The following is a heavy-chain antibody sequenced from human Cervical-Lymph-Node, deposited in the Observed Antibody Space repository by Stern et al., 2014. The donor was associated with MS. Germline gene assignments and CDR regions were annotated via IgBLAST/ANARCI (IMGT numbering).Heavy chain of an antibody. CDR1: GYTFTSYY. J-gene: IGHJ4*02. V-gene: IGHV1-46*03. Sequence: VQLVQSGAEVKPPGASVKVSCKASGYTFTSYYMHWVRQTPGQGLEWMGIIHPSGGSTRYAQKVQSRVTMTRDTTPSTVYMELSSLRSEDTAVYYCARDTQWQYDYWGQGTLVTVSS. CDR3: ARDTQWQYDY. CDR2: IHPSGGST. D-gene: IGHD6-19*01.